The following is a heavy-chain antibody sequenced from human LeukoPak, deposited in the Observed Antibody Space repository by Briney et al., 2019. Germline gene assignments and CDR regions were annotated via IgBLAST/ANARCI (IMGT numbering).Heavy chain of an antibody. CDR2: IYTSGST. CDR1: GGSISSGSYY. CDR3: ARAYDILTPYFDY. J-gene: IGHJ4*02. V-gene: IGHV4-61*02. Sequence: SETLSLTCTVSGGSISSGSYYWSWIRQPAGKGLEWIGRIYTSGSTNYNPSLKSRVTISVDTSKNQFSLKLSSVTAAVTAVYYCARAYDILTPYFDYWGQGTLVTVSS. D-gene: IGHD3-9*01.